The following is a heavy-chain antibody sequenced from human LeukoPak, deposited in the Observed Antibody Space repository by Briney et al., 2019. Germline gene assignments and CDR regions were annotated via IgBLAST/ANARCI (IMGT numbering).Heavy chain of an antibody. CDR3: ARRYFDY. V-gene: IGHV3-7*03. J-gene: IGHJ4*02. CDR2: IKQDGSEK. Sequence: GGSLRLSCAASGFTFSHFWMSWVRQAPGKGLEWVANIKQDGSEKYYVDSVKGRFTISRDNAKNSLYLQMNSLRAEDTAVYYCARRYFDYWGQGTLVTVSS. CDR1: GFTFSHFW.